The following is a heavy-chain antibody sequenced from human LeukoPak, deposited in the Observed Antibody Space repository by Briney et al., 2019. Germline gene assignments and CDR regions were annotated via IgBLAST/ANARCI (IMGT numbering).Heavy chain of an antibody. CDR2: ISSTSTYI. J-gene: IGHJ4*02. V-gene: IGHV3-21*06. Sequence: GGSLRLSCAASGFTFSSYSMNWVRQAPGKGLEWVSSISSTSTYIYYADSMKGRFIISRDNARNSLYLEMNSLRAEDTAVYYCARIIGISGTYPTDYWGQGTLVTVSS. D-gene: IGHD1-26*01. CDR3: ARIIGISGTYPTDY. CDR1: GFTFSSYS.